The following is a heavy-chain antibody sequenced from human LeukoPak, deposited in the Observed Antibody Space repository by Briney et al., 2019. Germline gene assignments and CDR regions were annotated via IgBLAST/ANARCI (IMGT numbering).Heavy chain of an antibody. CDR3: APRPTVTIDY. D-gene: IGHD4-17*01. J-gene: IGHJ4*02. V-gene: IGHV3-23*01. CDR1: GFTFSSYA. Sequence: PGGFLRLSCAASGFTFSSYAMTWVRQAPGKGLEWVSTISGSGGSTNYADSVKGRFTISRDNSQNTLYLQMNSLRAEDTAVYYCAPRPTVTIDYWGQGTLVTVSS. CDR2: ISGSGGST.